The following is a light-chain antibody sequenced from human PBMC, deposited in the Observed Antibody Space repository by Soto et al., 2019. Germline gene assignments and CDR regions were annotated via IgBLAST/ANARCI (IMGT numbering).Light chain of an antibody. CDR2: GAS. J-gene: IGKJ1*01. Sequence: ETVMTQSPATLSVSPGERATLSCRASQSVGNNLAWYRQKPGQAPSLLIYGASTRATGIPARFSGSVSGTEITLTISRLQSEDFAVYYCLQYNKWPPWTCRQGTKVEIK. CDR3: LQYNKWPPWT. V-gene: IGKV3-15*01. CDR1: QSVGNN.